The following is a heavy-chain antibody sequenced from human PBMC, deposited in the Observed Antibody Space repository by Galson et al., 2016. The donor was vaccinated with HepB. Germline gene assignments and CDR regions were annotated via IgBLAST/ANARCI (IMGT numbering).Heavy chain of an antibody. D-gene: IGHD6-19*01. CDR1: GGSSSDYF. J-gene: IGHJ6*03. CDR3: ARGKDTSGWAGRRYSYYYMDV. Sequence: ETLSLTCGVYGGSSSDYFWNWIRQAPGKGLEWIGEINHRGNTNYNPSLKSRLTISLDTSRNQMSLQLSSLTAADTAVYYCARGKDTSGWAGRRYSYYYMDVWDRGTTVTVSS. V-gene: IGHV4-34*01. CDR2: INHRGNT.